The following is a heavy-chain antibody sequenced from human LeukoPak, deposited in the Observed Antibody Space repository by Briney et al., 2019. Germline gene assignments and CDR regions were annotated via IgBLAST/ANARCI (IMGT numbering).Heavy chain of an antibody. D-gene: IGHD5-24*01. J-gene: IGHJ3*02. Sequence: GGSLKLSCAASGFTFSGSAMHWVRQASGKGLEWVGRIRNKANNYATAYAASVKGRFTISRDNAKNTLYLVMNSLRVDDTAVYYCAKAVDLATISVDIWGQGTMVTVSS. CDR2: IRNKANNYAT. V-gene: IGHV3-73*01. CDR3: AKAVDLATISVDI. CDR1: GFTFSGSA.